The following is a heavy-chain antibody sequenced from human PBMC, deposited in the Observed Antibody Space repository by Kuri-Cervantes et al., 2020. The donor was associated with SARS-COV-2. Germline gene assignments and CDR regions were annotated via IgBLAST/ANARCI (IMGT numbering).Heavy chain of an antibody. J-gene: IGHJ5*02. Sequence: GGSLRLSCAASGFTFSSYGMHWVRQAPGKGLEWVAFIRYDGSNKYCADSVKGRFTISRDNSKNSLYLQMNSLRTEDTALYYCAKGSSGSYEWFDPWGQGTLVTVSS. D-gene: IGHD1-26*01. CDR1: GFTFSSYG. V-gene: IGHV3-30*02. CDR3: AKGSSGSYEWFDP. CDR2: IRYDGSNK.